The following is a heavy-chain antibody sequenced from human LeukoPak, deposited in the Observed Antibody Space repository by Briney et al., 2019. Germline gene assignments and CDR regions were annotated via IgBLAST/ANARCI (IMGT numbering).Heavy chain of an antibody. CDR2: ISYDGSNK. CDR1: GFTFSSYG. D-gene: IGHD6-13*01. J-gene: IGHJ4*02. CDR3: AKDKLGAGGQSDY. Sequence: PGGSLRLSCAASGFTFSSYGMHWVRQAPGKGLEWVALISYDGSNKYYADSVQGRFTMSRDNSKNTLSLQMNSLRAEDTALYYCAKDKLGAGGQSDYWGQGTLVTVSS. V-gene: IGHV3-30*18.